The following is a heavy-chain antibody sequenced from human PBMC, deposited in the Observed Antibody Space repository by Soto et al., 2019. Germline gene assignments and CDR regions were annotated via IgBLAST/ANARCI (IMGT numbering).Heavy chain of an antibody. CDR2: ISLYSDGT. D-gene: IGHD2-2*01. Sequence: QVQLVQSGGEVKRPGASVKVSCKTSGYTFSNYSITWVRQAPGQPLEWLGWISLYSDGTNYAQKFQGRVSMTTDTSTTTAYMELRSLRSDDTAAYYCARVVSGAEAWLGPCGQGTLVTVSS. J-gene: IGHJ5*02. CDR3: ARVVSGAEAWLGP. V-gene: IGHV1-18*01. CDR1: GYTFSNYS.